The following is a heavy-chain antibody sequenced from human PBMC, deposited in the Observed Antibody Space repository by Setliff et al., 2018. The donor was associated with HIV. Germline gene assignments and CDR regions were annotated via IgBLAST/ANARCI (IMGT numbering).Heavy chain of an antibody. J-gene: IGHJ3*02. CDR1: GGTFSGYH. CDR3: VRGRHHTVVAPLGVFDI. CDR2: VSPRGNT. Sequence: SETLSLTCAVYGGTFSGYHWNRIRQSPAMGLEWIGRVSPRGNTIYNPSLTSRLTLSADTSKNQFSLKLTSVTAADTAVYYCVRGRHHTVVAPLGVFDIWGQGTLVTVSS. V-gene: IGHV4-34*01. D-gene: IGHD2-15*01.